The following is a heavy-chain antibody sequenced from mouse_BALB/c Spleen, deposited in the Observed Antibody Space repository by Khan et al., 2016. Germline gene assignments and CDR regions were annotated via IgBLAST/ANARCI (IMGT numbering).Heavy chain of an antibody. J-gene: IGHJ3*01. Sequence: EVQLQESGPELMKPGASVKVSCKASGYSFTDYNMYWVKQSHGKSLEWIGYIDPYNGGTGYNQKFKGKATLTVDKSYSTAFMHLNSLTSEDSAVYYGARKDYETIWFAYWGQGTLVTVSA. V-gene: IGHV1S135*01. CDR2: IDPYNGGT. CDR3: ARKDYETIWFAY. D-gene: IGHD2-4*01. CDR1: GYSFTDYN.